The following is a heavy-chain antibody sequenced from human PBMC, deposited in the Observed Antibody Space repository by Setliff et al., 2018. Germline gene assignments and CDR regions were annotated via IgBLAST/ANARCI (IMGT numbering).Heavy chain of an antibody. CDR1: GGTFSSYG. Sequence: VASVKVSCKASGGTFSSYGISWVRQAPGQGLEWMGIINPSGGSTSYAQKFQGRVTMTTDTSTRTAYMEVTSLRSDDTAVYYCATEKFPGDWGDYWGQGTLVTVSS. J-gene: IGHJ4*02. V-gene: IGHV1-46*01. CDR2: INPSGGST. CDR3: ATEKFPGDWGDY. D-gene: IGHD2-21*01.